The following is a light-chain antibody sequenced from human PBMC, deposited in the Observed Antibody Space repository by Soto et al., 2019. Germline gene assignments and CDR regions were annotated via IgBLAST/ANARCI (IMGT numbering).Light chain of an antibody. V-gene: IGKV4-1*01. Sequence: DIVMTQSPDSLAVSLGERATINCKSSQSVLSSSNNKNYLAWYQQKPGQPPKLLIYWASSRESGVPDRFSGSGSATDFTLTISSLQPEDFATYYCQQANSFPLTFGQGTRLEIK. CDR1: QSVLSSSNNKNY. J-gene: IGKJ5*01. CDR3: QQANSFPLT. CDR2: WAS.